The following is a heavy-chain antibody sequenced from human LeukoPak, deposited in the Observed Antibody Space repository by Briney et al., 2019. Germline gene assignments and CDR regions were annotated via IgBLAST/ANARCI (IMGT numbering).Heavy chain of an antibody. Sequence: SETLSLTCTVSGYSISSGYYWGWIRQPPGKGLEWIGSIYHSGSTYYNPSLKSRVTISVDTSKNQFSLKLSSVTAADTAVYYCASPSNNGNSYGTFAYWGQGTLVTVSS. V-gene: IGHV4-38-2*02. CDR2: IYHSGST. D-gene: IGHD5-18*01. CDR1: GYSISSGYY. CDR3: ASPSNNGNSYGTFAY. J-gene: IGHJ4*02.